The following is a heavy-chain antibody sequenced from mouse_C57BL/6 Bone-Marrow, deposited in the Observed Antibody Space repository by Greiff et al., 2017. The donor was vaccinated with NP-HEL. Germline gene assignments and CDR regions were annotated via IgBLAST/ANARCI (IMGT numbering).Heavy chain of an antibody. D-gene: IGHD2-4*01. Sequence: VQLQQSGTELVKPGASVKLSCKASGYTFTSYWMHWVKQRPGQGLEWIGNINPSNGGTNYNEKFKSKATLTVDKSSSTAYMQLSSLTSEDSAVYYCAQAGPYDYDYAYWGQGTLVTVSA. V-gene: IGHV1-53*01. CDR2: INPSNGGT. CDR3: AQAGPYDYDYAY. CDR1: GYTFTSYW. J-gene: IGHJ3*01.